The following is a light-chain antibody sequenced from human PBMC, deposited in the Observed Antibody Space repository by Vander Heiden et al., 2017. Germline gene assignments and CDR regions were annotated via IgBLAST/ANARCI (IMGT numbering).Light chain of an antibody. V-gene: IGKV1-8*01. CDR3: QQYYSYPRAT. J-gene: IGKJ2*01. CDR2: AAS. CDR1: QGISSY. Sequence: AIRMNQSPSSLSASTGDRVTITCRASQGISSYLAWYQQKPGKAPKLLIYAASTLQSGVPSRFSGSGSGTDFTLTISCLQSEDFATYYCQQYYSYPRATFGQGTKLEIK.